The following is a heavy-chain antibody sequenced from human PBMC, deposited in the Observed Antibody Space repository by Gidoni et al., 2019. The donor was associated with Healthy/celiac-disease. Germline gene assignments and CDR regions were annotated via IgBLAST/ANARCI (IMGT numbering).Heavy chain of an antibody. CDR2: IYYSGST. V-gene: IGHV4-39*01. J-gene: IGHJ4*02. D-gene: IGHD1-26*01. Sequence: QLQLQESGPGLVKPSETLSLTCTASGGSISSSSYYWGWIRKPPGKGLEWIGSIYYSGSTYYNPSLKSRVTISVDTSKNQFSLKLSSVTAADTAVYYCARRAGSYPDPYYFDYWGQGTLVTVSS. CDR1: GGSISSSSYY. CDR3: ARRAGSYPDPYYFDY.